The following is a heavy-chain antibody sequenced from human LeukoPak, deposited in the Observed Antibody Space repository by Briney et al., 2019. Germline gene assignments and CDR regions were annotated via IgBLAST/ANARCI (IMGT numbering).Heavy chain of an antibody. CDR1: GGSISSYY. V-gene: IGHV4-59*08. CDR2: IYYIGSP. J-gene: IGHJ4*02. D-gene: IGHD5-18*01. Sequence: SETLSLTCTVSGGSISSYYWSWIRQPPGKGLEWIGYIYYIGSPNYNPSLKSRVTISIDTSKNQFSLKLSSVTAADTAVYYCASRRVVDTAMDYWGQGTLVTVSS. CDR3: ASRRVVDTAMDY.